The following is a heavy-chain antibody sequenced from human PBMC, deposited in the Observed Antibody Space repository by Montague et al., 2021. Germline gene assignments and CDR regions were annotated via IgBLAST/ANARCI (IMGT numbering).Heavy chain of an antibody. Sequence: SLRLSCAASGFTFEDYAMHWVRQAPGKGLEWVSGISWNSGSIGYADSVKGRFTISRDNAKNSLCLQMNSLRAEDKALYYCARVRERRYYYYGMDVWGQGTTVTVSS. CDR2: ISWNSGSI. CDR1: GFTFEDYA. V-gene: IGHV3-9*01. D-gene: IGHD1-1*01. CDR3: ARVRERRYYYYGMDV. J-gene: IGHJ6*02.